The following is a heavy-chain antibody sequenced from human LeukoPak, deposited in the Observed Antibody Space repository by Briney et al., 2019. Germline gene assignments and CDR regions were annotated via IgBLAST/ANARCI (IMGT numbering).Heavy chain of an antibody. CDR1: GYTFTSYG. CDR3: ARDPQITIFGVADGDY. CDR2: ISAYNGNT. D-gene: IGHD3-3*01. Sequence: GASVKVSCKASGYTFTSYGISWVRQAPGQGLEWMGWISAYNGNTNYAQKLQGRVTMTTDTSTSTAYMGLRSLRSDDTAVYYCARDPQITIFGVADGDYWGQGTLVTVSS. V-gene: IGHV1-18*01. J-gene: IGHJ4*02.